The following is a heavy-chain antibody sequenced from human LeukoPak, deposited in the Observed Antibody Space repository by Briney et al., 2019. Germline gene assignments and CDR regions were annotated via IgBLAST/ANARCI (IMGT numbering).Heavy chain of an antibody. CDR2: INPNSGGT. V-gene: IGHV1-2*02. CDR3: ARVTVPAAKGDFDY. J-gene: IGHJ4*02. CDR1: GYTLTELS. Sequence: GASVKVSCKVSGYTLTELSMHWVRQAPGQGLEWMGWINPNSGGTNYAQKFQGRVTMTRDTSISTAYMEPSRLRSDDTAVYYCARVTVPAAKGDFDYWGQGTLVTVSS. D-gene: IGHD2-2*01.